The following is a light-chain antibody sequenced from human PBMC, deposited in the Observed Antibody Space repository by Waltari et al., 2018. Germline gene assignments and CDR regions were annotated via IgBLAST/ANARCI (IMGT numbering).Light chain of an antibody. CDR1: SSDFGGYNY. CDR3: CSYAGSYTWV. CDR2: DVS. V-gene: IGLV2-11*01. Sequence: QSALTQPRSVSGSPGQSVTISCTGTSSDFGGYNYVSWYQQHPGKAPKLMIYDVSKRPSGVPGRFSGSKSGNTASLSISGLQAEDEADYYCCSYAGSYTWVFGGGTKLTVL. J-gene: IGLJ3*02.